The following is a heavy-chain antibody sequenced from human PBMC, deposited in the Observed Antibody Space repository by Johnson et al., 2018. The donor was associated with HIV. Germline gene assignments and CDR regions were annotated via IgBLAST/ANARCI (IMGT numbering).Heavy chain of an antibody. D-gene: IGHD1-26*01. CDR1: GFTFSSYA. CDR2: ISGSGGST. V-gene: IGHV3-23*04. CDR3: AKAVQDSGSYEADAFDI. Sequence: EVQLVESGGGLVKPGGSLRLSCAASGFTFSSYAMSWVRQAPGKGLEWVSAISGSGGSTYYADSVKGRFTISRDNSKNTLYLQMNSLRAEDTAVYYCAKAVQDSGSYEADAFDIWGQGTMVTVSS. J-gene: IGHJ3*02.